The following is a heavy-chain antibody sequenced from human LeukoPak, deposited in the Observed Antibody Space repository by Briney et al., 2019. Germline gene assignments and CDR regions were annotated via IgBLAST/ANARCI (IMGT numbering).Heavy chain of an antibody. D-gene: IGHD6-19*01. J-gene: IGHJ4*02. V-gene: IGHV3-30*02. CDR1: GFTFSSYG. Sequence: GGSLRLSCAASGFTFSSYGMHWVRQAPGKGLEWVAFIRYDGSNKYYADSVKGRFTISRDNSKNTLYLQMNSLRAEDTAVYYCAKDRSQLTAVAGTYTDYWRQGTLVTVSS. CDR2: IRYDGSNK. CDR3: AKDRSQLTAVAGTYTDY.